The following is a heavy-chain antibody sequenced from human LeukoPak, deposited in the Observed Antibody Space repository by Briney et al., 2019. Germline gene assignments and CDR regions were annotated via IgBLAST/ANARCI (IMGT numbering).Heavy chain of an antibody. CDR3: ARSRRYCSGGSCYSFDP. D-gene: IGHD2-15*01. CDR2: ISYDGSNK. CDR1: GFTFSSYA. J-gene: IGHJ5*02. Sequence: GGSLRLSCAASGFTFSSYAMHWVRQAPGKGLEWVAVISYDGSNKYYADSVKGRFTISRDNSKNTLYLQMNSLRAEDTAAYYCARSRRYCSGGSCYSFDPWGQGTLVTVSS. V-gene: IGHV3-30-3*01.